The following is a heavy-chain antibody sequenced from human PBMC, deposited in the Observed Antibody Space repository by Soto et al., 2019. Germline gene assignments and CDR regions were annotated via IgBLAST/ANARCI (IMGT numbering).Heavy chain of an antibody. J-gene: IGHJ5*02. V-gene: IGHV3-30*03. D-gene: IGHD3-22*01. CDR3: ALGGYYYDSSATTS. CDR2: ISYDGSNK. CDR1: GFTFSSYG. Sequence: GGSLRLSCAASGFTFSSYGMHWVRQAPGKGLEWVAVISYDGSNKYYADSVKGRFTISRDNSKNTLYLQMNSLRAEDTAVYYCALGGYYYDSSATTSWGQGTLVTVSS.